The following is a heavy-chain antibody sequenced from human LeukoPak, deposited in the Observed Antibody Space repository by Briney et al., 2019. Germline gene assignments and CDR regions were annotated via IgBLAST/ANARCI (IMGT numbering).Heavy chain of an antibody. V-gene: IGHV3-30*02. J-gene: IGHJ4*02. CDR2: IWYDGSNK. CDR1: GFTFSSYG. CDR3: AKDGCSTTSCQIDY. Sequence: GGSLRLSCAASGFTFSSYGMHWVRQAPGKGLEWVAFIWYDGSNKYDADPVKGRFTISRDNSKSTLYLQMNSLRAEDTAVYYCAKDGCSTTSCQIDYWGQGTLVTVSS. D-gene: IGHD2-2*01.